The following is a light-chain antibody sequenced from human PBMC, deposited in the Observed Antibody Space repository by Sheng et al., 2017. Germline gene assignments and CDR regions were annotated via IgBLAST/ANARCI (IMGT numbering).Light chain of an antibody. CDR2: GAF. J-gene: IGKJ2*01. Sequence: EIVMTQSPATLSVSPGERATLSCRASQSVSSNLAWYQQKPGQAPRLLIYGAFIRATGIPDRFSGSASGTDFTLTISRLEPEDYAVYFCQQYGSSPPHTFGQGTNLEI. CDR1: QSVSSN. CDR3: QQYGSSPPHT. V-gene: IGKV3-20*01.